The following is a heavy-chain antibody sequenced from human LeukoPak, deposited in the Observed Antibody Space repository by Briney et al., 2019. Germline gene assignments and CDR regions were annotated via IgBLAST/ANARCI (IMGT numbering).Heavy chain of an antibody. Sequence: PGGSLRLSCAASGFTFSDHYMSWIRQAPGKGLEGVSYISSSGRTTYYADSVEGRFTISRDNVKDSLYLQMNSLRAEDTAVYYCARLSPYYNMDVWGKGSTVTVSS. V-gene: IGHV3-11*01. CDR1: GFTFSDHY. CDR2: ISSSGRTT. J-gene: IGHJ6*03. CDR3: ARLSPYYNMDV.